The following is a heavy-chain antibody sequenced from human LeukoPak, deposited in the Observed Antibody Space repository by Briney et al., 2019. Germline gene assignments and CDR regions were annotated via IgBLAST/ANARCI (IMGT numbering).Heavy chain of an antibody. CDR2: ISYDGSNK. Sequence: GRSLRLSCAASGFTFSSYAMHWVRQAPGKGLEWVAVISYDGSNKYYADSVKGRFTISRDNSKNTLYLQMNSLRAEDTAVYYCARDRVYDSSGLPYYYYGMDVWGQGTTVTVSS. V-gene: IGHV3-30-3*01. CDR1: GFTFSSYA. CDR3: ARDRVYDSSGLPYYYYGMDV. J-gene: IGHJ6*02. D-gene: IGHD3-22*01.